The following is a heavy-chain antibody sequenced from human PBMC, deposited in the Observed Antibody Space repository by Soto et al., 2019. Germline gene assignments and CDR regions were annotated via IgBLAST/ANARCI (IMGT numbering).Heavy chain of an antibody. J-gene: IGHJ4*02. D-gene: IGHD3-3*01. CDR2: ISGTGDNA. Sequence: EVQLLESGGGLVQPGGSVRLSCAASGFIFSSYAMSWVRQAPGKGLEWVSAISGTGDNAYYADSVKGRFTMSRDNSKSTLSLRMKSLRAEDTAIYYCAKFFAAGTGGYFDSWGQGTLVTVSS. CDR3: AKFFAAGTGGYFDS. CDR1: GFIFSSYA. V-gene: IGHV3-23*01.